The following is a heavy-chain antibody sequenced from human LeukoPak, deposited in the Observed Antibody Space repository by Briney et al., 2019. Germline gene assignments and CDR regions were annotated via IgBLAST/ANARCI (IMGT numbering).Heavy chain of an antibody. Sequence: GGSLRLTCAASGFTFSSYSMNWVRQAPGKGLEWVSYISSSSSTIYFADSVKGRFTISRDNAKNSLYLQMNSLRAEDTAVYYCARETGGSGGYYYYAMDVWGQGTTVTVSS. CDR1: GFTFSSYS. CDR2: ISSSSSTI. J-gene: IGHJ6*02. V-gene: IGHV3-48*04. D-gene: IGHD3-10*01. CDR3: ARETGGSGGYYYYAMDV.